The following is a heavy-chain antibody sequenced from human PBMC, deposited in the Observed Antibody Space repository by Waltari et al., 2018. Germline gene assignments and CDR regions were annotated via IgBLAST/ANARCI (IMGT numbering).Heavy chain of an antibody. J-gene: IGHJ3*02. CDR2: IYTSGST. Sequence: QVQLQESGPGLVKPSETLSLTCTVSGGSISSYYWSWIRQPAGKGLEWIGRIYTSGSTNSNPSLKSRVTMSVDTSKNQFSLKLSSVTAADTAVYYCARAGYSSGWYQRWDAFDIWGQGTMVTVSS. CDR3: ARAGYSSGWYQRWDAFDI. D-gene: IGHD6-19*01. V-gene: IGHV4-4*07. CDR1: GGSISSYY.